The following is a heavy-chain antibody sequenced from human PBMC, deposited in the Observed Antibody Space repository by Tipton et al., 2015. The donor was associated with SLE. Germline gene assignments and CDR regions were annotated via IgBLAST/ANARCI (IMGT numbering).Heavy chain of an antibody. CDR3: AREGVGATTYGDFGN. D-gene: IGHD5-24*01. V-gene: IGHV4-59*11. CDR2: IHYSGST. Sequence: PGLVKPSETLSLMCTVSGVSISSHYWTWIRQPPGKGLEWIGYIHYSGSTSYNPSLKSRVTISVDTSKNQFSLKLTSVTAADTAVYYCAREGVGATTYGDFGNWGQGTLVTVSS. CDR1: GVSISSHY. J-gene: IGHJ4*02.